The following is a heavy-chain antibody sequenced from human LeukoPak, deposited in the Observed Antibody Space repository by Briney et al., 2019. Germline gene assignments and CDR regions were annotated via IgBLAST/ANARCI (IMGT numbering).Heavy chain of an antibody. Sequence: PSETLSLTCAVYGGSFSGYYWSWIRQPPGKGLEWIGEINHSGSTNYNPSLKSRVTISVDTSKNQFSLKLSSVTAADTAVYYCARESSGWGGGNYWGQGTLVTVSS. J-gene: IGHJ4*02. CDR2: INHSGST. CDR1: GGSFSGYY. CDR3: ARESSGWGGGNY. V-gene: IGHV4-34*01. D-gene: IGHD6-19*01.